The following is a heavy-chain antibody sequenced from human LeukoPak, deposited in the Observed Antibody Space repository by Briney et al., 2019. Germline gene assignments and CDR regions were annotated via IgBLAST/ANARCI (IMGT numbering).Heavy chain of an antibody. CDR2: ISSSGSTI. CDR3: ARVQYGSGSYSVDY. D-gene: IGHD3-10*01. V-gene: IGHV3-48*03. Sequence: PGGSLRLSCAASGFTFSSYEMNWVRQAPGKGLEWVSYISSSGSTIYYADSVKGRFTISRDNAKNSLYLQMNSLRAEDTAVHYCARVQYGSGSYSVDYWGQGTLVTVSS. J-gene: IGHJ4*02. CDR1: GFTFSSYE.